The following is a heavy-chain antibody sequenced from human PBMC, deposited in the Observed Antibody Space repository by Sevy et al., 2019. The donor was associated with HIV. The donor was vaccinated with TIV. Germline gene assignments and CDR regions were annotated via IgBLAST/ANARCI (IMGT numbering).Heavy chain of an antibody. CDR1: GFTFDDYA. J-gene: IGHJ4*02. V-gene: IGHV3-9*01. Sequence: GGSLRLSCAASGFTFDDYAMHWVRQAPGKGLEWVSGISWNSGSIGYADSVKGRFTISRDNAKNSLYLQMNSLRAEDTALYYCAKGLTDYYDSSGYYSPFDYWGQGTLVTVSS. CDR3: AKGLTDYYDSSGYYSPFDY. D-gene: IGHD3-22*01. CDR2: ISWNSGSI.